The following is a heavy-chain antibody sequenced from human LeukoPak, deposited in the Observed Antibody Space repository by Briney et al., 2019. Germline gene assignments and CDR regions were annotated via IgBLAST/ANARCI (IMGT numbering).Heavy chain of an antibody. D-gene: IGHD6-19*01. CDR3: ARAIRYSSGWFGWFDP. Sequence: SVKVSCKASGGTFSSYAISWVRQAPGQGLEWMGGIIPIFGTANYAQKFQGRVTITADKSTSTAYMELSSLRSEDTAVYYCARAIRYSSGWFGWFDPWGQGTLVTVSS. V-gene: IGHV1-69*06. CDR2: IIPIFGTA. CDR1: GGTFSSYA. J-gene: IGHJ5*02.